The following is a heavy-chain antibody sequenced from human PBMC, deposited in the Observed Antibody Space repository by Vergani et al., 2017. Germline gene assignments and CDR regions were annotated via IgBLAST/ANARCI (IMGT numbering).Heavy chain of an antibody. CDR2: ISYDGDTT. CDR3: ARETDTGSSVSYNYYAMDV. J-gene: IGHJ6*02. V-gene: IGHV3-30*03. D-gene: IGHD3-9*01. Sequence: HVQMVESGGGVVQPGRSLRLSCAVSGFRFSDYGMHWVRQAPGRGLEWVALISYDGDTTYYEDSVKGRFTISRDNSKNTLFLQMHSLRVEDTAVYYCARETDTGSSVSYNYYAMDVWGQGTTVSVSS. CDR1: GFRFSDYG.